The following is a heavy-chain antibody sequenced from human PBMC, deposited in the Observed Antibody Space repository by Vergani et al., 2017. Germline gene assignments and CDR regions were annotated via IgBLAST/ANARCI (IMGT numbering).Heavy chain of an antibody. Sequence: EVQMVESGGGLVKPGGSLRLSCVASGFTFSHYSMNWVRQAPGKGLEWVSSISGNNDDVYYADSVKGRFTISRDNAKNSLYLDMSSLRAEDTAVYYCARHQVGELLSTFAFDIWGQGTMVTVSS. V-gene: IGHV3-21*01. CDR1: GFTFSHYS. J-gene: IGHJ3*02. D-gene: IGHD1-26*01. CDR2: ISGNNDDV. CDR3: ARHQVGELLSTFAFDI.